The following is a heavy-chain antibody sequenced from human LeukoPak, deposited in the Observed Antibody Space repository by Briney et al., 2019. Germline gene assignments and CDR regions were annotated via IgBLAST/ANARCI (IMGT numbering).Heavy chain of an antibody. CDR1: GYTFTRDY. D-gene: IGHD1-7*01. V-gene: IGHV1-46*01. Sequence: GASVKVSCKASGYTFTRDYIHWVRQVFGQGLEWIGIINPSGGSATYAQKFQGRVTMTREMSTSTVYMELSSLKSEDTAVYYCARGTIEGFDPWGQGTLVTVSS. CDR3: ARGTIEGFDP. J-gene: IGHJ5*02. CDR2: INPSGGSA.